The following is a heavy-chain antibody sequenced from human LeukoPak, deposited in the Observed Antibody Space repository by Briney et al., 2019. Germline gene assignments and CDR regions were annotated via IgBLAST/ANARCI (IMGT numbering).Heavy chain of an antibody. CDR2: INHSGST. Sequence: PSETLSLTCAVYGGSFSGYYWSWIRQPPGKGLEWIGEINHSGSTNYNPSLKSRVTISVDTSKNQFSLKLKSVTAADTAVYYCARGGYLFAYWGQGTLVTVSS. J-gene: IGHJ4*02. D-gene: IGHD5-18*01. V-gene: IGHV4-34*01. CDR3: ARGGYLFAY. CDR1: GGSFSGYY.